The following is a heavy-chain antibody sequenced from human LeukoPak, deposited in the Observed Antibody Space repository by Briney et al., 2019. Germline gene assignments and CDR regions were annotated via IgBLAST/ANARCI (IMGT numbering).Heavy chain of an antibody. CDR2: ISGSGGST. CDR3: AKARYSGYDPYFDY. D-gene: IGHD5-12*01. Sequence: GGSLRLSCAASGFTFISYAVSWVRQAPGKGLEWVSAISGSGGSTYYADSVKGRFTITRDNSKNTLYLQMNSLRAEDTAVYYCAKARYSGYDPYFDYSGQGTLVTVSS. J-gene: IGHJ4*02. V-gene: IGHV3-23*01. CDR1: GFTFISYA.